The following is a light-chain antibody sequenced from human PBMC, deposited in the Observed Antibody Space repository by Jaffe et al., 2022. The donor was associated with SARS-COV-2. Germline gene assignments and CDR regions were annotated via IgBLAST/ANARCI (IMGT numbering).Light chain of an antibody. CDR1: SNDVGGYKY. J-gene: IGLJ3*02. V-gene: IGLV2-11*01. CDR2: DVS. Sequence: QSALTQPRSVSGSPGQSVTISCTGTSNDVGGYKYVSWYQQHPGKAPRLMIYDVSKRPSGVPDRFSGSKSGNTASLTISGLQAEDEADYYCCSYAVSYTLVFGGGTKLTVL. CDR3: CSYAVSYTLV.